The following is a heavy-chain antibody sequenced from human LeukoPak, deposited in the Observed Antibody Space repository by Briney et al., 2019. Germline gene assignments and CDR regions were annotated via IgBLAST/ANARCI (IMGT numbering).Heavy chain of an antibody. J-gene: IGHJ4*02. CDR2: INDSGGST. Sequence: GGSLRLSCAASGFTFSSYAMNWVRQAPGKGLEWVSVINDSGGSTFYADSVKGRFTISRDNSKNTLYLQMSGLRAEDTAVYYCARAVDLYYYDSSGYLVWYYWGQGTLVTVSS. CDR3: ARAVDLYYYDSSGYLVWYY. CDR1: GFTFSSYA. V-gene: IGHV3-23*01. D-gene: IGHD3-22*01.